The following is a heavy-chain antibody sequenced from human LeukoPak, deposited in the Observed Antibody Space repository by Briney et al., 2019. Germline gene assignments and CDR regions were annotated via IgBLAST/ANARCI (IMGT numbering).Heavy chain of an antibody. CDR2: IYYSGST. CDR1: GGSVSSGSYY. D-gene: IGHD3-10*01. Sequence: PSETLSLTCTVSGGSVSSGSYYWSWIRQPPGKGLEWIGFIYYSGSTNYNPSLKSRVTISVDTSKNQFSLKLSSVTAADTAVYYCARGSTYYYGSGSYFYWGQGTLVTVSS. V-gene: IGHV4-61*01. J-gene: IGHJ4*02. CDR3: ARGSTYYYGSGSYFY.